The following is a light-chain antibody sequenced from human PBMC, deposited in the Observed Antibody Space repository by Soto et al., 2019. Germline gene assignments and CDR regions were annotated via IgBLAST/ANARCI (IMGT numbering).Light chain of an antibody. J-gene: IGKJ1*01. Sequence: EIVMTQSPGTLSVSPGERATLSCRASQSVRSSLAWYQQKPGQAPRLLLYGASFRATGMPARFSGSGFGTEFTLTISSLQSEDFAVYYCQQYNNWPRTFGQGTKVDIK. CDR1: QSVRSS. CDR3: QQYNNWPRT. V-gene: IGKV3-15*01. CDR2: GAS.